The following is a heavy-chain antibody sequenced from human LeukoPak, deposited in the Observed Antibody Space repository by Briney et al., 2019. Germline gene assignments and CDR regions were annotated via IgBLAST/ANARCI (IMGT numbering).Heavy chain of an antibody. Sequence: PSETLSLTCTVSGGSISSYYWSWIRQPPGKGLEWIGYIYYSGSTNYNPSLKSRVTISVDTSKNQFSLKLSSVTAADTAVYYCARDLGYGGNSGFDYWGQGTLVTVSS. V-gene: IGHV4-59*12. CDR1: GGSISSYY. D-gene: IGHD4-23*01. J-gene: IGHJ4*02. CDR2: IYYSGST. CDR3: ARDLGYGGNSGFDY.